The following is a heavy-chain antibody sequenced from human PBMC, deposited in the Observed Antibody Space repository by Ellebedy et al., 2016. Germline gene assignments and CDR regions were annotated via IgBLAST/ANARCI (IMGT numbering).Heavy chain of an antibody. Sequence: GGSLRLXXAASGFTFSSYAMHWVRQAPGKGLEWVAVISYDGSNKYYADSVKGRFTISRDNSKNTLYLQMNSLRAEDTAVYYCARDRGPHDYSDRGPFDYWGQGTLVTVSS. CDR1: GFTFSSYA. J-gene: IGHJ4*02. CDR2: ISYDGSNK. V-gene: IGHV3-30*04. D-gene: IGHD4-17*01. CDR3: ARDRGPHDYSDRGPFDY.